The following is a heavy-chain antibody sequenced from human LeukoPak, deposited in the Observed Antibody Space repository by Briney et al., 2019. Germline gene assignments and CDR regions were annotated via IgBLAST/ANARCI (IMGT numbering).Heavy chain of an antibody. J-gene: IGHJ3*02. D-gene: IGHD2-15*01. CDR1: GYTFTSYD. CDR3: AKEKIYCSGGSCYHDAFDI. CDR2: MNPNSGNT. Sequence: ASVKVSCKASGYTFTSYDINWVRQATGQGLEWMGWMNPNSGNTGYAQKFQGRVTMTRNTSISTAYMELNSLRPEDMALYYCAKEKIYCSGGSCYHDAFDIWGQGTMVTVSS. V-gene: IGHV1-8*01.